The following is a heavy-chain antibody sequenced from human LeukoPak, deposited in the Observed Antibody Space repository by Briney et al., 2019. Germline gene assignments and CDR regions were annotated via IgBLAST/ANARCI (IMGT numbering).Heavy chain of an antibody. CDR1: GGSISSYY. D-gene: IGHD4-17*01. V-gene: IGHV4-59*08. Sequence: SETLSLTCTVSGGSISSYYWSWIRQPPGKGLEWIGYIYYSGSTNYNPSLKSRVTISVDTSKNQFSLKLSSVTAADTAVYYCARLQTNYGDYDYFDYWGQGTLVTVSS. CDR3: ARLQTNYGDYDYFDY. J-gene: IGHJ4*02. CDR2: IYYSGST.